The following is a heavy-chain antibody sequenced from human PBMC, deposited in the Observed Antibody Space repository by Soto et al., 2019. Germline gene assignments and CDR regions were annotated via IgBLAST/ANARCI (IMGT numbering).Heavy chain of an antibody. J-gene: IGHJ5*02. Sequence: SETLSLTXTVSGDSIISSDFYWGWFRQPPGKGLEWIGSIFYLGSSYYNPSLKSRVTMSVDTSKNQFSLRLRSVTAADTALYFCARHSLALRKNNWFDPWGQGIMVTVSS. D-gene: IGHD3-3*02. CDR3: ARHSLALRKNNWFDP. V-gene: IGHV4-39*01. CDR1: GDSIISSDFY. CDR2: IFYLGSS.